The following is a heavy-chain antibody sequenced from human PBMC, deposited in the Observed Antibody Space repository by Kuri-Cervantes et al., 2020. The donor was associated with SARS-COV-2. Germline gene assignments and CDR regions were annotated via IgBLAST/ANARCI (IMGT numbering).Heavy chain of an antibody. D-gene: IGHD2-8*01. V-gene: IGHV4-39*01. CDR1: GGSISSSSYY. CDR2: IYYSGST. Sequence: GSLRLSCTVSGGSISSSSYYWGWIRQPPGKGLEWIGSIYYSGSTFYNPSLKSRVTISVDTSKNQFSLKLSSVTAADTAVYYCARVISGYCTNGVCPYYFDYWGQGTLVTVSS. CDR3: ARVISGYCTNGVCPYYFDY. J-gene: IGHJ4*02.